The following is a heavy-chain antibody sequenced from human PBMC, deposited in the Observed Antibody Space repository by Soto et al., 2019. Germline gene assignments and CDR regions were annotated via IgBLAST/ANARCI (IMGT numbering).Heavy chain of an antibody. J-gene: IGHJ5*02. V-gene: IGHV1-2*04. CDR2: INPNSGGT. Sequence: QVQLVQSGAEVKKPGASVKVSCKASGYTFTGYYMHWVRQAPGQGLEWMGWINPNSGGTNCAQKFKGWVTMTRDTSISTAYRELSRLSSDDTAVYYCARAAGRNWNSLGSWGQGTLVTVSS. CDR1: GYTFTGYY. CDR3: ARAAGRNWNSLGS. D-gene: IGHD1-7*01.